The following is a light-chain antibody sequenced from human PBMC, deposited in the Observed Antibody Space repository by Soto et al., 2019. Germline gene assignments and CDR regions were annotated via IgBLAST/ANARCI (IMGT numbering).Light chain of an antibody. J-gene: IGLJ2*01. CDR3: SSYTSSSTRGV. V-gene: IGLV2-14*01. CDR2: DVS. Sequence: QSALTQPASMSGSPGQSITISCTGTSSDVGGYNYVSWYQQHPSKAPKLMIYDVSNRPSGVSNRFSGSKSGNTASLTISGLQAEDEADYYCSSYTSSSTRGVFGGGTKLTVL. CDR1: SSDVGGYNY.